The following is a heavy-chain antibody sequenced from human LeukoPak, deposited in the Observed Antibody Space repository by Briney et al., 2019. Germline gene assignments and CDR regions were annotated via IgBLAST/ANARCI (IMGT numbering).Heavy chain of an antibody. D-gene: IGHD3-22*01. V-gene: IGHV4-34*01. Sequence: SETLSLTCAVYVGSFSGYYWSWIRQPPGKGLEWIGEINHSGSTNYNPSLKSRVTISVDTSKNQFSLKLTSVTAADTAVYYCARVHYHYDSSGPEWWFDPWGQGTTVTVCS. CDR2: INHSGST. CDR3: ARVHYHYDSSGPEWWFDP. CDR1: VGSFSGYY. J-gene: IGHJ5*01.